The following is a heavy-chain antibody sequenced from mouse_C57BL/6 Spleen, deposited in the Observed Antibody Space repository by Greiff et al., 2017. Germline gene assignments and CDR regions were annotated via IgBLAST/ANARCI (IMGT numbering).Heavy chain of an antibody. D-gene: IGHD2-3*01. Sequence: QVQLQQPGAELVKPGASVKLSCKASGYTFTSSWMHWVKQRPGQGLEWIGMIHPNSGSTNYNEKFKSKATLTVDKSSSTAYMQLSSLTSEDSAVYYCARDEGYYEYAMDYWGQGTSVTVSS. V-gene: IGHV1-64*01. CDR2: IHPNSGST. CDR1: GYTFTSSW. J-gene: IGHJ4*01. CDR3: ARDEGYYEYAMDY.